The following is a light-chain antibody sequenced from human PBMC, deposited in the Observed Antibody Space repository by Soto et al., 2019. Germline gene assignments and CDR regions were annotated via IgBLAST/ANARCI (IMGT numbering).Light chain of an antibody. CDR3: QQYGSSLT. CDR1: QSVRSSY. V-gene: IGKV3-20*01. Sequence: EIVLTQSPGTLSLSPGARATLSCRASQSVRSSYLAWYQQKPGQAPRLLIYGASSRATGIPERFSGSGSGTDFTLSISILEPADFAVYYCQQYGSSLTLGGGTKVEIK. CDR2: GAS. J-gene: IGKJ4*01.